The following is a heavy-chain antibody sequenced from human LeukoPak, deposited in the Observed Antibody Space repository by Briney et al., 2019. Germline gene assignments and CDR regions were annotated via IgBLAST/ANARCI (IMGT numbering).Heavy chain of an antibody. J-gene: IGHJ4*02. V-gene: IGHV4-59*06. D-gene: IGHD5-12*01. CDR1: GGSISIYY. CDR3: ARGTRGYSGYDLALNL. CDR2: IYYSGST. Sequence: PSETLSLTCTVYGGSISIYYWSWIRQHQGKGLEWIGYIYYSGSTYYNPSLKSRVTISVDTSKNQFSLKLSSVTAADTAVYYCARGTRGYSGYDLALNLWGQGTLVTVSS.